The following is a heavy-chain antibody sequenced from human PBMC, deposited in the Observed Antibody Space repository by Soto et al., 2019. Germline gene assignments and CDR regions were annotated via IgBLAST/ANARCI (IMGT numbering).Heavy chain of an antibody. CDR3: ARDLRGATGPFDY. CDR2: IKQDGSEK. D-gene: IGHD1-26*01. V-gene: IGHV3-7*03. CDR1: RFTFSRYW. J-gene: IGHJ4*02. Sequence: GGSRLSCAASRFTFSRYWMSWVRQAPGKGLEWVANIKQDGSEKYYADSVKGRFTISRDNVKNSLYLQVNSLRAEDTAMYYCARDLRGATGPFDYWGQGTLVTAPQ.